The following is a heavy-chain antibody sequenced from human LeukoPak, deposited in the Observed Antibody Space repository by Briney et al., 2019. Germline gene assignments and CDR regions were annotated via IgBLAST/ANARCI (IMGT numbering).Heavy chain of an antibody. J-gene: IGHJ4*02. D-gene: IGHD3-9*01. V-gene: IGHV4-59*01. Sequence: SETLSLTCTVSGGSISSYYWSWIRQPPGKGLEWIGYIYYSGSTNYNPSLKSRVTISVDTSKNQFSLKLSSVTAADTAVYYCARGHFDLLLPIDYWGQGTLVTVSS. CDR3: ARGHFDLLLPIDY. CDR2: IYYSGST. CDR1: GGSISSYY.